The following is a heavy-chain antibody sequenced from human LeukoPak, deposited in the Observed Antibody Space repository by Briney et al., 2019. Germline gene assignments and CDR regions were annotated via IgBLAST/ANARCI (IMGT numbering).Heavy chain of an antibody. V-gene: IGHV3-7*01. CDR1: GFTFTKYW. CDR3: ARKGYPRVVPAAMWGVWRGPFDP. Sequence: GGSLRLSCAASGFTFTKYWMTWVRQAPGKGLEWVANIKQDGSEKFYVDSVKGRFTISRDNAKNSLDLQINSLGVEDTAVYYCARKGYPRVVPAAMWGVWRGPFDPWGQGTLVTVSS. CDR2: IKQDGSEK. J-gene: IGHJ5*02. D-gene: IGHD2-2*01.